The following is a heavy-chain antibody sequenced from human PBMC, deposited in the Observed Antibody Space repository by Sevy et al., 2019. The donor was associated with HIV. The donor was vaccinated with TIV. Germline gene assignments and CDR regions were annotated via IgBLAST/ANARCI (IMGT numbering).Heavy chain of an antibody. CDR3: ARNNAGGNPWVH. CDR1: GFTFNTYW. J-gene: IGHJ4*02. V-gene: IGHV3-7*01. D-gene: IGHD1-1*01. Sequence: GGSLRLSCAASGFTFNTYWMSWVRQSPEKGLEWVANINLDGSEKFYGDSVKGRFTVSRDNTKNRLFLQMNSLRGEDTAMYFCARNNAGGNPWVHWGQGTLVTVSS. CDR2: INLDGSEK.